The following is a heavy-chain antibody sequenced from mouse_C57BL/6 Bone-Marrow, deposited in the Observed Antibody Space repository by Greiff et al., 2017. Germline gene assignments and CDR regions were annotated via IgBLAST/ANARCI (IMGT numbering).Heavy chain of an antibody. Sequence: VQLQQSGPELVKPGASVKISCKASGYTFTDYYMNWVKQSHGKSLEWIGDINPNNGGTSYNQKFKGKATLTVDKSSSTAYMELRSLTSEDSAVYYCARWLSIAYWGQGTLVTVSA. V-gene: IGHV1-26*01. D-gene: IGHD3-3*01. CDR2: INPNNGGT. CDR1: GYTFTDYY. CDR3: ARWLSIAY. J-gene: IGHJ3*01.